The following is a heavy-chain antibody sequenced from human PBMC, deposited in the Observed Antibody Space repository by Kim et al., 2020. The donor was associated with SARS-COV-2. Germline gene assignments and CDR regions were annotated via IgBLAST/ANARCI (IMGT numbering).Heavy chain of an antibody. V-gene: IGHV4-34*01. CDR1: GGSFSGYY. J-gene: IGHJ3*02. CDR2: INHSGST. Sequence: SETLSLTCAVYGGSFSGYYWSWIRQPPGKGLEWIGEINHSGSTNYNPSLKSRVTISVDTSKNQFSLKLSSVTAADTAVYYFASLLGTYDSSGFSLVDAFDIWGQGTMVTVSS. D-gene: IGHD3-22*01. CDR3: ASLLGTYDSSGFSLVDAFDI.